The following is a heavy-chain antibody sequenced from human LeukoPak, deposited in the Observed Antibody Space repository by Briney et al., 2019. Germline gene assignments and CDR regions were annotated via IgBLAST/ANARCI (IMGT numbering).Heavy chain of an antibody. V-gene: IGHV3-7*01. D-gene: IGHD3-10*01. Sequence: SGGSLRLSCAASGFTFSSYWMSWVRQAPGKGLEWVANIKQDGSEKYYVDSVKGRFTISRDNAKNSLYLQMNSLRAEDTAVYYCAREGGYYGSGSYSCDAFDIWGQGTMVTVSS. J-gene: IGHJ3*02. CDR1: GFTFSSYW. CDR2: IKQDGSEK. CDR3: AREGGYYGSGSYSCDAFDI.